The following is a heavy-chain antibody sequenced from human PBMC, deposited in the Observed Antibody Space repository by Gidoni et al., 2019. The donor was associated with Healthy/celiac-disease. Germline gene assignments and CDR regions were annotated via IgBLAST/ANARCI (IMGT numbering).Heavy chain of an antibody. CDR1: GFTLSTYA. V-gene: IGHV3-30-3*01. D-gene: IGHD3-22*01. CDR2: ISYDGSNK. J-gene: IGHJ4*02. Sequence: LSCAASGFTLSTYAMHWVRQAPGKGLEWVAVISYDGSNKYYADSVKGRFTISRDNSKNTLYLQMNSLRAEDTAVYYCARGEYYYDSSGYYFPFDYWGQGTLVTVSS. CDR3: ARGEYYYDSSGYYFPFDY.